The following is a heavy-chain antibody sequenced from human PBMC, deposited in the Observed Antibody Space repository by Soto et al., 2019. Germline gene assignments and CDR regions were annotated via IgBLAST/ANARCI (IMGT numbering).Heavy chain of an antibody. CDR3: ARGGQYYDASGYAN. D-gene: IGHD3-22*01. V-gene: IGHV1-18*01. CDR2: ISAYNGNS. Sequence: QVKLVQSGAEVKKPGASIKVSCKASGYSFATSGMTWVRQAPGQGLEWVGWISAYNGNSNYDQNLQGRGTITPDTSTTAACLELRNLRSDDSAVYYCARGGQYYDASGYANWGQGTLVTVSS. CDR1: GYSFATSG. J-gene: IGHJ4*02.